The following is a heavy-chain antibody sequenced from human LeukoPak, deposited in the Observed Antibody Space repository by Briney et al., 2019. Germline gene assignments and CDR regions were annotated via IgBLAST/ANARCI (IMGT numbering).Heavy chain of an antibody. Sequence: ASVTVSCKASGYTFINNWMHWVRQAPGQGLEWIGLINPTGTGTLYAQKFQGRVTMTRDMSTSTDYMELSSLRSEDTAVYYCARDSGDLENFDYWGQGTLVTVTS. CDR3: ARDSGDLENFDY. CDR1: GYTFINNW. D-gene: IGHD2-21*02. J-gene: IGHJ4*02. CDR2: INPTGTGT. V-gene: IGHV1-46*01.